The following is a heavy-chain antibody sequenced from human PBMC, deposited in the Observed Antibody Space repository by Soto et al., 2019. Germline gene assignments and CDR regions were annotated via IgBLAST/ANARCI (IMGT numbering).Heavy chain of an antibody. CDR1: GGTFSSYA. J-gene: IGHJ6*02. Sequence: QVQLVQSVAEVKKPGSSVKVSCKASGGTFSSYAISWVRQAPGQGLEWMGGIIPIFGTANYAQKFQGRVTITADESTSTAYMELSSLRSEDTAVYYCARGLRGCSGGSCYTSRYYYGMDVWGQGTTVTVSS. D-gene: IGHD2-15*01. V-gene: IGHV1-69*01. CDR2: IIPIFGTA. CDR3: ARGLRGCSGGSCYTSRYYYGMDV.